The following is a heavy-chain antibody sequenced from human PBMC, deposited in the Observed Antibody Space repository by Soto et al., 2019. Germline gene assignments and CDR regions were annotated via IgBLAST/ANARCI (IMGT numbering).Heavy chain of an antibody. CDR2: IYYSGST. V-gene: IGHV4-59*08. CDR1: GGSISSYY. CDR3: ARLIAGYFDY. J-gene: IGHJ4*02. Sequence: QVQLQESGPGLVKPSETLSLTCTVSGGSISSYYWSWIRQPPGKGLEWIGYIYYSGSTNYNPSLKRQVRILXDTSKNQFSLKLSSVTAADTAVYYCARLIAGYFDYWGQGTLVTVSS. D-gene: IGHD6-13*01.